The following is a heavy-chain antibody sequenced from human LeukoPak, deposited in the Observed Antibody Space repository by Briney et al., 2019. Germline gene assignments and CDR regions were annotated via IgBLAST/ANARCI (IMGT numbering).Heavy chain of an antibody. Sequence: PSETLSLTCAVYGGSFSGYYWSWIRQPPGKGREWIGEINHSGSTNYNPSLKSRVTISVDTSKNQFSLKLSSVTAAATAVYYCASRYRYYYDSSGYFRWGQGTLVTVSS. CDR1: GGSFSGYY. D-gene: IGHD3-22*01. CDR3: ASRYRYYYDSSGYFR. J-gene: IGHJ4*02. V-gene: IGHV4-34*01. CDR2: INHSGST.